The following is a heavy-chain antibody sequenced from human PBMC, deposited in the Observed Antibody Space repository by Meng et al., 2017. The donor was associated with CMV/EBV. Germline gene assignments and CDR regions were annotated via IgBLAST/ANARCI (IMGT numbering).Heavy chain of an antibody. CDR2: INHSGTT. Sequence: SETLSLTCAVYSGSLSGYFWSWIRQPPGKGLEWIGEINHSGTTSYNPSLKSRVTISVDTSKNQFSLKLSSVTAADTAVYYCARGAIYCSGGSCYSGKSDYWGQGTLVTVSS. CDR3: ARGAIYCSGGSCYSGKSDY. J-gene: IGHJ4*02. D-gene: IGHD2-15*01. V-gene: IGHV4-34*01. CDR1: SGSLSGYF.